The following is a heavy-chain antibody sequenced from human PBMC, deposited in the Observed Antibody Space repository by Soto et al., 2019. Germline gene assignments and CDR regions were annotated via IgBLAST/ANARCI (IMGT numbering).Heavy chain of an antibody. CDR3: ARQGWDSSGSRAYYYYYMDV. CDR1: GYSFTSYW. CDR2: IYPGDSDT. D-gene: IGHD6-19*01. Sequence: PGESLKISCKGSGYSFTSYWIGWVRQMPGKGLEWMGIIYPGDSDTRYSPSFQGQVTISADKSISTAYLQWSSLKASDTAMYYCARQGWDSSGSRAYYYYYMDVWGKGTTVTVSS. V-gene: IGHV5-51*01. J-gene: IGHJ6*03.